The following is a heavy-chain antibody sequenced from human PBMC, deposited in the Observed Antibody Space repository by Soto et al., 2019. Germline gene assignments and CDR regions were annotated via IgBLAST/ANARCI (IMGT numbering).Heavy chain of an antibody. J-gene: IGHJ6*03. V-gene: IGHV4-39*01. Sequence: SETLSLTCTVSGGSISSSSYYWGWIRQPPGKGLEWIGSIYYSGSTYYNPSLKSRVTISVDTSKNQFSLKLSSVTAADTAVYYCARAEDFLSVYSDRRGYYMVAWGTGTTVTVSS. CDR3: ARAEDFLSVYSDRRGYYMVA. CDR1: GGSISSSSYY. D-gene: IGHD3-3*01. CDR2: IYYSGST.